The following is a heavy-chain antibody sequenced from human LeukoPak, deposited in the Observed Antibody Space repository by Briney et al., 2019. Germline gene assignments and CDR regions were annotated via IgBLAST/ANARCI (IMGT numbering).Heavy chain of an antibody. CDR1: RFTFSNYW. CDR3: ARDKDYYDSSGLDY. CDR2: INQDGREK. Sequence: GGSLRLSCAASRFTFSNYWMNWFRQAPGKGLEWVANINQDGREKIYVDSVKGRFTISRDNSKNTLYLQMNSLRAEDTAVYYCARDKDYYDSSGLDYWGQGTLVTVSS. V-gene: IGHV3-7*01. D-gene: IGHD3-22*01. J-gene: IGHJ4*02.